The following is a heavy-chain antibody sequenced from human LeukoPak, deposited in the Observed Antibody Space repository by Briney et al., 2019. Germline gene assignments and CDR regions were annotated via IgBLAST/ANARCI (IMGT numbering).Heavy chain of an antibody. Sequence: GGSLRLSCAASGFTFSSYSMNWVRQAPGKGLEWVSSISSSSSYIYYADSVKGRFTISRDNAKNSLYLQMNSLRAEGTAVYYCARDCSSTSCPFDYWGQGTLVTVSS. D-gene: IGHD2-2*01. CDR3: ARDCSSTSCPFDY. CDR1: GFTFSSYS. J-gene: IGHJ4*02. CDR2: ISSSSSYI. V-gene: IGHV3-21*01.